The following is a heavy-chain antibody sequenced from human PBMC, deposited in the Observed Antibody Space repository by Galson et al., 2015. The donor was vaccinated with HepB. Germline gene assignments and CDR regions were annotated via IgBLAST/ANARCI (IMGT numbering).Heavy chain of an antibody. D-gene: IGHD6-19*01. J-gene: IGHJ6*02. CDR3: ARDLDSSGWDYGMDV. CDR1: GFTFSSYA. V-gene: IGHV3-30*04. CDR2: ISYDGSNK. Sequence: SLRLSCAASGFTFSSYAMHWVRQAPGKGLEWVAVISYDGSNKYYADSVKGRFTISRDNSKNTLYLQMNSLRAEDTAVYYCARDLDSSGWDYGMDVWGQGTTVTVSS.